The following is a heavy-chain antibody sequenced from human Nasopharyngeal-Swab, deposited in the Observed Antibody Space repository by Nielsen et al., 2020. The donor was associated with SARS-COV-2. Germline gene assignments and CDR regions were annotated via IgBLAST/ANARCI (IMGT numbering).Heavy chain of an antibody. CDR3: ARDLGYYDYVWGSYRIKDFDY. Sequence: GESLKISCAASGSTFSSYWMHWVRQAPGKGLVWVSRINSDGSSTSYADSVKGRFTISRDNAKNTLYLQMNSLRAEDKAVYYCARDLGYYDYVWGSYRIKDFDYWGQGTLVTVSS. V-gene: IGHV3-74*01. J-gene: IGHJ4*02. D-gene: IGHD3-16*02. CDR1: GSTFSSYW. CDR2: INSDGSST.